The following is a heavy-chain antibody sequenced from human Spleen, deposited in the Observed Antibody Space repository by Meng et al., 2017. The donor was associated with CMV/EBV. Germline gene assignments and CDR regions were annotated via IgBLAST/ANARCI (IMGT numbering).Heavy chain of an antibody. CDR1: GLTFVAYY. V-gene: IGHV3-11*01. D-gene: IGHD2-2*01. J-gene: IGHJ5*02. Sequence: GLTFVAYYMSWSRQGPGKGQEWVEYMRRSGSTIDYANSVKGRFTISRDKAKNSLYLQMNSLRAEDTAVYYCARERESTSGGWSWFDPWGQGTLVTVSS. CDR3: ARERESTSGGWSWFDP. CDR2: MRRSGSTI.